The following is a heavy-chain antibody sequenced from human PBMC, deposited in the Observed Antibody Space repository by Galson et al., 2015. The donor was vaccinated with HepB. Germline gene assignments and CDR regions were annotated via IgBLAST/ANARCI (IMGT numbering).Heavy chain of an antibody. V-gene: IGHV3-23*01. CDR1: GFTFGSYA. Sequence: SLRLSCAASGFTFGSYAVNWVRQASGKGLEWVSAISDSGGRTYFADPVKGRFTISRDNIKNTLYLQMNSLRAEDTAVYYCAKSTDYDFWSGYGYYYHGLDAWGQGTAVTVSS. J-gene: IGHJ6*02. CDR3: AKSTDYDFWSGYGYYYHGLDA. D-gene: IGHD3-3*01. CDR2: ISDSGGRT.